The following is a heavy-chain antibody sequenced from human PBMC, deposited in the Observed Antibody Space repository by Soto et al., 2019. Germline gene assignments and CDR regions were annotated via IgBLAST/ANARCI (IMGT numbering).Heavy chain of an antibody. Sequence: GASLKISCKGSGYSFTSYWIAWVRQLPGKGLELMWIIYLSYSDTIYSPSFQGRVTISADKSISTAYLQWRCLKASDTAFYSCARDTSGWPYHFDYWGKGPLV. J-gene: IGHJ4*02. CDR1: GYSFTSYW. V-gene: IGHV5-51*01. D-gene: IGHD6-19*01. CDR3: ARDTSGWPYHFDY. CDR2: IYLSYSDT.